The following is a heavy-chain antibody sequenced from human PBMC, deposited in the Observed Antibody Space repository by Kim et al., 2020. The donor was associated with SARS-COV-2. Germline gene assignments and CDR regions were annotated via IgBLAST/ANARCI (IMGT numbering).Heavy chain of an antibody. J-gene: IGHJ4*02. Sequence: VKGRFTISRDNAKNSLYLQMNSLRAEDTAVYYCARDGGPYGSGSYYKDYWGQGTLVTVSS. V-gene: IGHV3-11*04. D-gene: IGHD3-10*01. CDR3: ARDGGPYGSGSYYKDY.